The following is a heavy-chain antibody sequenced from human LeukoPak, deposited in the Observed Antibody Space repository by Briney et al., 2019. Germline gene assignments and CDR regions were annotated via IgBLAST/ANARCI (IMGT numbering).Heavy chain of an antibody. J-gene: IGHJ4*02. V-gene: IGHV1-69*13. CDR3: ARSYGSAHSTGDY. CDR1: GGTFSSYA. Sequence: PQASVKVSCKASGGTFSSYAISWVRQAPGQGLEWMGGIIPIFGTANYAQKFQGRVTITADESTSTAYMELSSLRSEDTAVYYCARSYGSAHSTGDYWGQGTLVTVSS. D-gene: IGHD3-10*01. CDR2: IIPIFGTA.